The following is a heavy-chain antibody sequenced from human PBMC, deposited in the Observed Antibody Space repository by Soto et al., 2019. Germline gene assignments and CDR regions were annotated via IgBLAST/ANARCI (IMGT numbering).Heavy chain of an antibody. Sequence: GGSLRLSCASSGFTFSSYGMHLVRQAPGKGLEWVAVVSYDGSNKYYADSVKGRFTISRDNSKNTLYLQMNSLRAEDTAVYYCATVPAAHNYYGMDVWGQGTTVTVSS. CDR1: GFTFSSYG. D-gene: IGHD2-2*01. CDR3: ATVPAAHNYYGMDV. J-gene: IGHJ6*02. CDR2: VSYDGSNK. V-gene: IGHV3-30*03.